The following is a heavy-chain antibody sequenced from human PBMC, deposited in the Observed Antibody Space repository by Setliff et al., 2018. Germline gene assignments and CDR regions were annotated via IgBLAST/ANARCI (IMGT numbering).Heavy chain of an antibody. J-gene: IGHJ4*02. D-gene: IGHD2-8*01. V-gene: IGHV1-18*01. Sequence: ASAKVSCKASGYTFSHSGITWVRQAPGQGLEWMGWISVYTGNTNYAPKLQGRVTMTTDASTSTAYMELRGLTSDDTAVYYCSRLVRYCSKTTCQTASGAELWGQGTLVTVSS. CDR1: GYTFSHSG. CDR2: ISVYTGNT. CDR3: SRLVRYCSKTTCQTASGAEL.